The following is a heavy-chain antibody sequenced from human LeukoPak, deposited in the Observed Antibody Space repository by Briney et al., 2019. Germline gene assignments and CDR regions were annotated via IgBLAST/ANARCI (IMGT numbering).Heavy chain of an antibody. V-gene: IGHV3-23*01. CDR1: GFTFSSYG. CDR3: ARDRSFYGDY. Sequence: GGSLRLSCAASGFTFSSYGMSWVRQAPGKGLEWVSAISGSGGSTYYADSVKGRFTISRDNSKNTLYLQMNSLRAEDTAVYYCARDRSFYGDYWGQGTLVTVSS. D-gene: IGHD3-16*02. CDR2: ISGSGGST. J-gene: IGHJ4*02.